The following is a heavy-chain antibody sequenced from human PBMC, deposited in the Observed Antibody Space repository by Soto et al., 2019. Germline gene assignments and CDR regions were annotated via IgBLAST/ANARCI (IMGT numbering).Heavy chain of an antibody. CDR3: ARGWEWQDY. J-gene: IGHJ4*02. V-gene: IGHV4-59*01. CDR2: IYYSGSN. CDR1: GGSISSYY. Sequence: SETLSLTCTVSGGSISSYYWSWIRQPPGKGLEWIGYIYYSGSNNYNPSLKSRVTISVDTSKNQFSLKLSSVTAADTAVYYCARGWEWQDYWGQGTLVTVSS. D-gene: IGHD1-26*01.